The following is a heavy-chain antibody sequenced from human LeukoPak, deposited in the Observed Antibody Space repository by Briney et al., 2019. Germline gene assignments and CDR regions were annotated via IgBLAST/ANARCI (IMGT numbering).Heavy chain of an antibody. V-gene: IGHV4-59*01. CDR2: SSHDGYT. CDR3: AAWFGAIDAFTL. CDR1: GGSITNYY. J-gene: IGHJ3*01. D-gene: IGHD3-10*01. Sequence: SETLSLTCSVSGGSITNYYWSWIRQPPGKGLEWFGYSSHDGYTNYNPSLNSRVTISVDTSKSQFSLKLTSVTAADTAVYYCAAWFGAIDAFTLWGLGTMVTVSS.